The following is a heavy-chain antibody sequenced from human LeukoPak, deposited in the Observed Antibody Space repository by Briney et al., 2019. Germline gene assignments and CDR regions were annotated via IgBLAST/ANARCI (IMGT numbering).Heavy chain of an antibody. J-gene: IGHJ4*02. Sequence: PSETLSLTCTVSGGSITSYYWSWIRQSPGKGLEWIGYIYYTGTSYNPSLKSRVTISADTSKNQFSLKLISLTAADTAVYYCASRKLGNDYWGQGTLVTVSS. CDR2: IYYTGT. D-gene: IGHD7-27*01. V-gene: IGHV4-59*01. CDR1: GGSITSYY. CDR3: ASRKLGNDY.